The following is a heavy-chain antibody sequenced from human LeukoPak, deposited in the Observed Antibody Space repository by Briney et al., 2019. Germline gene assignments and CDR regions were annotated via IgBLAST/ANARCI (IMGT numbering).Heavy chain of an antibody. J-gene: IGHJ4*02. Sequence: GGSLRLSCAASGFTFTNVWMIWVRQAPGKGLEWVSAISGSGGSTYYADSVKGRFTISRDNSKNTLYLQMNSLRAGDTAVYYCAKFSGYYAYFDYWGQGTLVTVSS. V-gene: IGHV3-23*01. CDR1: GFTFTNVW. CDR2: ISGSGGST. D-gene: IGHD3-22*01. CDR3: AKFSGYYAYFDY.